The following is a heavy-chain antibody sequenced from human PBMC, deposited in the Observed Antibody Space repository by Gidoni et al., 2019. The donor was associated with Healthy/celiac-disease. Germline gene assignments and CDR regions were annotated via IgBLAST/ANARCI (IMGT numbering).Heavy chain of an antibody. V-gene: IGHV1-46*01. Sequence: QVQLVQSGAEVKQPGASVKVSCKASGYTFTSYYMHGVRQAPGQGLEWMGIINPSGGSTSYAQKFQGSVTMTRDTSTSTVYMELSRLRSEDTAVYYCARELRQQLADAFDIWGQGTMVTVSS. CDR1: GYTFTSYY. D-gene: IGHD6-13*01. CDR2: INPSGGST. J-gene: IGHJ3*02. CDR3: ARELRQQLADAFDI.